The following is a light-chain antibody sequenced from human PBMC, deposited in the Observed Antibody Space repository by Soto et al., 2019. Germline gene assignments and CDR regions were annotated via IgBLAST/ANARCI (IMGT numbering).Light chain of an antibody. Sequence: QSALTQPASVSGSPGQSITISCTGTSSDVGGYNSVSWYQQRPGKAPKLMIYEVSDRPSGVSNRFSGSKSGNTAPLTISGLQSDDEGDYYCSSYTSSRAYVFGIGTKVTVL. CDR3: SSYTSSRAYV. CDR1: SSDVGGYNS. V-gene: IGLV2-14*03. CDR2: EVS. J-gene: IGLJ1*01.